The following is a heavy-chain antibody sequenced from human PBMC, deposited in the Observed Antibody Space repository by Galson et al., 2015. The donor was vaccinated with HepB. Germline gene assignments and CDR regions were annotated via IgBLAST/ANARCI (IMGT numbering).Heavy chain of an antibody. CDR3: ARGKSCSSTSCYWAYDAFDI. D-gene: IGHD2-2*01. V-gene: IGHV1-2*04. Sequence: SVKVSCKASGYTFTGYYMHWVRQAPGQGLEWMGWINPNSGGTNYAQKFQGWVTMTRDTSISTAYMELSRLRSDDTAVYYCARGKSCSSTSCYWAYDAFDIWGQGTMVTVSS. CDR1: GYTFTGYY. CDR2: INPNSGGT. J-gene: IGHJ3*02.